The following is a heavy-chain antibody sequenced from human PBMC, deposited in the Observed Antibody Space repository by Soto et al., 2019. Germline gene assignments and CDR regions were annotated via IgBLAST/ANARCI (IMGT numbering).Heavy chain of an antibody. CDR1: GGTFGRYA. Sequence: QVQLEQSGAEVKKPGSSVKVSCKASGGTFGRYAISWVRRAPGQSLEWMGQINAGFGATDLAQMFQGRVTITADKSTTTAYMELSSLRSDDTAVYYCATDCSGGSCYGASGMDVWGQGSTVTVSS. J-gene: IGHJ6*02. V-gene: IGHV1-69*06. D-gene: IGHD2-15*01. CDR3: ATDCSGGSCYGASGMDV. CDR2: INAGFGAT.